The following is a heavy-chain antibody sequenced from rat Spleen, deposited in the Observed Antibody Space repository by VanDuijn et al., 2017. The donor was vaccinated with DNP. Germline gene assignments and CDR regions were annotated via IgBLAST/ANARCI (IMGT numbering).Heavy chain of an antibody. D-gene: IGHD1-11*01. Sequence: QVQLKESGPGLVQPSQTLSLTCTVSGFSLTSYTVSWVRQPSGKGLEWMGIMWSGGSADYNSALKFRLSISRDTSKNQVFLKINSLHTEDIATYFCAREDYGFTYFDYWGQGVMVTVSS. J-gene: IGHJ2*01. CDR1: GFSLTSYT. V-gene: IGHV2-15*01. CDR2: MWSGGSA. CDR3: AREDYGFTYFDY.